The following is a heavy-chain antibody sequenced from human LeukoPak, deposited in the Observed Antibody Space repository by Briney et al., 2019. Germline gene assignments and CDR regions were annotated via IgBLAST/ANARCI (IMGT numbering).Heavy chain of an antibody. CDR3: ATGEYQLLAHYFDY. D-gene: IGHD2-2*01. J-gene: IGHJ4*02. Sequence: SETLSLTCTVSGGSISSYYWSWIRQPPGKGLEWIGYIYYSGSTNYNPSLKSRVTISVNTSKNQFSLKLSSVTAADTAVYYCATGEYQLLAHYFDYWGQGTLVTVSS. CDR1: GGSISSYY. CDR2: IYYSGST. V-gene: IGHV4-59*01.